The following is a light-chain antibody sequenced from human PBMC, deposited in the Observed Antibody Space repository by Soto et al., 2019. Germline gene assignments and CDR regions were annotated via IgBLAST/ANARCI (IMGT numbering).Light chain of an antibody. V-gene: IGLV2-11*01. CDR2: DVN. Sequence: QSALTQPRSVSGSPGQSVTISCTGTSSEVGGYNFVSWYQQHPGKAPKLMIYDVNKRPSGVPDRFSGSKSGNTASLTISGLQADDEAHYYCCSYAGSYTGVFGGGTKLTVL. CDR3: CSYAGSYTGV. CDR1: SSEVGGYNF. J-gene: IGLJ2*01.